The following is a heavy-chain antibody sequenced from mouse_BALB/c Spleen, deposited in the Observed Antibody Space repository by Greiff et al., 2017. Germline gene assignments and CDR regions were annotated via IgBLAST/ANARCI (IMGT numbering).Heavy chain of an antibody. V-gene: IGHV1-37*01. CDR3: GRGEYGNVWFAY. D-gene: IGHD2-10*02. CDR2: INPYNGDT. J-gene: IGHJ3*01. Sequence: EVKLVESGPELVKPGASVKISCKASGYSFTGYFMNWVKQSHGKSLEWIGRINPYNGDTFYNQKFKGKATLTVDKSSSTAHMELLSLTSEDSAVYYCGRGEYGNVWFAYWGQGTLVTVSA. CDR1: GYSFTGYF.